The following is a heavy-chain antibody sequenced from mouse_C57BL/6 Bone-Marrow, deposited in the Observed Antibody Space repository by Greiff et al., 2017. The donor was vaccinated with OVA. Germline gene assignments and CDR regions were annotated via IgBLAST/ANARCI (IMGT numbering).Heavy chain of an antibody. CDR1: GYTFTSYW. CDR3: KRGRGYFDV. V-gene: IGHV1-5*01. CDR2: IYPGNSDT. D-gene: IGHD3-3*01. J-gene: IGHJ1*03. Sequence: VQLQQSGTVLARPGASVKMSCKTSGYTFTSYWMHWVHQRPGQGLEWIGAIYPGNSDTSYNQKFKGQAKLSAVTSASTAYMELSSLTNEDSAVYYCKRGRGYFDVWGTGTTVTVSS.